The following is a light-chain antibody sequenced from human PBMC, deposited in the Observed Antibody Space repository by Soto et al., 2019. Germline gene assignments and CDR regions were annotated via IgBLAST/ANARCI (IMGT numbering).Light chain of an antibody. Sequence: DIQMTQSPSTLSASVGDRVTITCRASQSPYSWLAWYQQRPGKAPKLLIYKASTLESGVPSRFSGSGSGTEFTLTISGLQPDDSATDYCQQYQTFSPLTFGQGTKVEIK. CDR1: QSPYSW. V-gene: IGKV1-5*03. CDR2: KAS. J-gene: IGKJ1*01. CDR3: QQYQTFSPLT.